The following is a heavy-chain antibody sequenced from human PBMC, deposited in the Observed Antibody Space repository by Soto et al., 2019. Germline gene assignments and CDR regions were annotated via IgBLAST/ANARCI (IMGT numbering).Heavy chain of an antibody. CDR1: GGTVSNSA. J-gene: IGHJ4*02. D-gene: IGHD2-15*01. Sequence: QVQLVQSGAEVRKPGSSVQVSCKSSGGTVSNSAISWLRQAPGQGLAWMGGIIPIFGPAVYARKFRGRVTITADESTSPAYMELSAVGSEDTSVYYCGRGSSWTKVEYWGQGTLVTVSS. CDR3: GRGSSWTKVEY. CDR2: IIPIFGPA. V-gene: IGHV1-69*01.